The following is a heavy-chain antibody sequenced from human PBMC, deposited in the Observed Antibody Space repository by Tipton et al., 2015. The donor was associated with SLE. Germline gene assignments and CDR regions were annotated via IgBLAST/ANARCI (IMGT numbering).Heavy chain of an antibody. CDR1: GYSISSGYY. CDR3: ASLDFWSGYWGFQH. CDR2: IHYSGGT. J-gene: IGHJ1*01. V-gene: IGHV4-38-2*01. Sequence: TLSLTCAVSGYSISSGYYWGWIRQPPGKGLEWIGSIHYSGGTYYNPSLKSRGTIPVDTSKNQFSLKLTSVTAPDTAVYYCASLDFWSGYWGFQHWGQGTLVTVSS. D-gene: IGHD3-3*01.